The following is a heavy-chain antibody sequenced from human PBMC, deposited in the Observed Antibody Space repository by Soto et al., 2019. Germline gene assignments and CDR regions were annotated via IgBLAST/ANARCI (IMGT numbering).Heavy chain of an antibody. CDR3: ARDARDGYNYRGEHYFDY. Sequence: QVQLVESVGGVVQPGRSLRLSCAASGFTFSSYGMHWVRQAPGNGLEWVAVIWYDGSNKYYADSVKGRFTISRDNSKNTLYLQMNSLRAEDTAVYYCARDARDGYNYRGEHYFDYWGQGTLVTVSS. D-gene: IGHD1-1*01. J-gene: IGHJ4*02. V-gene: IGHV3-33*01. CDR1: GFTFSSYG. CDR2: IWYDGSNK.